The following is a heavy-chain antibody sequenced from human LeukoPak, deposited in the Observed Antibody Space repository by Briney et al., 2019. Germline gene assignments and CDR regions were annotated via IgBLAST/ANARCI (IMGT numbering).Heavy chain of an antibody. V-gene: IGHV4-39*07. CDR1: GGSISSSSYH. CDR3: ARASSGWYPFHY. J-gene: IGHJ4*02. Sequence: SETLSLTCTVSGGSISSSSYHWGWIRQPPGKGLEWIGSIYYSGSTYYNPSLKSRVTISVDTSKNQFSLKLSSVTAADTAVYYCARASSGWYPFHYWGQGTLVTVSS. CDR2: IYYSGST. D-gene: IGHD6-19*01.